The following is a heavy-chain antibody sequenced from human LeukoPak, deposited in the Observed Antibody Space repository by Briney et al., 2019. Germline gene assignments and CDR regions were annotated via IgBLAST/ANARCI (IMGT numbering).Heavy chain of an antibody. CDR2: IKQDGSEK. CDR1: GFTFSSYW. D-gene: IGHD4-11*01. Sequence: GGSLRLSCAASGFTFSSYWMSWVRQAPGKGLEWVANIKQDGSEKYYVDSVKGRFTISRDNAKNSLYLQMNSLRAEDTAVYYCARDTEGDSNYAELPIFDYWGQGTLVTVSS. J-gene: IGHJ4*02. CDR3: ARDTEGDSNYAELPIFDY. V-gene: IGHV3-7*01.